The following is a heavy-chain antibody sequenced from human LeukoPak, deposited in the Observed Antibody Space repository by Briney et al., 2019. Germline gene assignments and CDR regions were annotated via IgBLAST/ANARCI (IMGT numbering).Heavy chain of an antibody. CDR2: ISSNGGST. D-gene: IGHD3-22*01. V-gene: IGHV3-64*01. CDR3: ARDRYSSGYYYFDY. CDR1: GFTFSSYA. J-gene: IGHJ4*02. Sequence: PGGSLRLSCAASGFTFSSYAMHWVRQAPGKGLEYVSAISSNGGSTYYANSVKGRFTISRDNSKNTLYLQMGSLRAEDMAVYYCARDRYSSGYYYFDYWGQGTLVTVSS.